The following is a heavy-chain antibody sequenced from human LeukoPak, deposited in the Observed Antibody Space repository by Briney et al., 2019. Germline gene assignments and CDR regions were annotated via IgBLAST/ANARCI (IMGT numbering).Heavy chain of an antibody. V-gene: IGHV3-21*01. CDR1: GFTFSSYS. CDR2: ISSSSSYI. Sequence: GGSLRLSCAASGFTFSSYSMNWVRRAPGKGLEWVSSISSSSSYIYYADSVKGRFTISRDNAKNSLYLQMNSLRAEDTAVYYCARELLGYGDRDGYWGQGTLVTVSS. CDR3: ARELLGYGDRDGY. J-gene: IGHJ4*02. D-gene: IGHD4-17*01.